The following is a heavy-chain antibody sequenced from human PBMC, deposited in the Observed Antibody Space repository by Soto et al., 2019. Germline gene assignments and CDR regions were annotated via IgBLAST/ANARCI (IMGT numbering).Heavy chain of an antibody. Sequence: GSLRLSCSASGFPFSRFAIHWVRQAPGKGLVYVSGISFNGGDTYHAGSVKGRFSISRDNSKNTVYLQMSSLRAEDTAVYYCVKDGAVTFSGWFFDYWGQGTPVTVSS. J-gene: IGHJ4*02. CDR2: ISFNGGDT. D-gene: IGHD4-4*01. CDR3: VKDGAVTFSGWFFDY. V-gene: IGHV3-64D*06. CDR1: GFPFSRFA.